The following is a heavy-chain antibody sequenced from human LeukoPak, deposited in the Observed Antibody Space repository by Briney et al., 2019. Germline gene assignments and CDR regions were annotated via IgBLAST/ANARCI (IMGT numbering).Heavy chain of an antibody. Sequence: SETLSLTCTVSGYSISSGYYWGWIRQPPGKGLEWIGSIYHSGSTYYNPSLKSRVTISVDTSKNQFSLKLSSVTAADTAVYYCASTPPGYSYGYRTGDYWGQGTLVTVSS. CDR3: ASTPPGYSYGYRTGDY. J-gene: IGHJ4*02. V-gene: IGHV4-38-2*02. CDR1: GYSISSGYY. CDR2: IYHSGST. D-gene: IGHD5-18*01.